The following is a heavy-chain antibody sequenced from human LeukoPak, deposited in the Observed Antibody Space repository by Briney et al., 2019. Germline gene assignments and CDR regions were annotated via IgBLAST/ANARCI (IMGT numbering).Heavy chain of an antibody. D-gene: IGHD2-2*01. CDR3: AKSRGYCSSTSCYGGVDY. J-gene: IGHJ4*02. CDR1: GFTFSEYW. Sequence: GGSLRLSCAASGFTFSEYWMNWVRQAPGKGLEWVSAISGSGGSTYYADSVKGRFTISRDNSKNTLYLQMNSLRAEDTAVYYCAKSRGYCSSTSCYGGVDYWGQGTLVTVSS. V-gene: IGHV3-23*01. CDR2: ISGSGGST.